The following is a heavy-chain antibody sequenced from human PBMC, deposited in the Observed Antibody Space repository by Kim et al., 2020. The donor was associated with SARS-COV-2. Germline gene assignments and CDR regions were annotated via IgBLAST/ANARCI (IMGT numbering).Heavy chain of an antibody. Sequence: DTNYVQKFQGRVTMTTDTSTHTAYMQLRSLRSDDTAVYYCARGGFDSSFDYWGQGTLVTVSS. D-gene: IGHD3-22*01. V-gene: IGHV1-18*01. CDR3: ARGGFDSSFDY. J-gene: IGHJ4*02. CDR2: DT.